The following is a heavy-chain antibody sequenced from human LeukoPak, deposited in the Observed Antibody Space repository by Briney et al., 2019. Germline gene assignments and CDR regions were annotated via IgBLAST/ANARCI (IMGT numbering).Heavy chain of an antibody. J-gene: IGHJ4*02. CDR2: IYHSGST. D-gene: IGHD6-13*01. CDR3: ASGGESSSPDY. Sequence: SETLSLTCTVSGYSISSGYYWGWIRQPPGKGLEWIGSIYHSGSTYYNPSLKSRVTISVDTSKNQFSLKLSSVTAADTAVYYCASGGESSSPDYLGQGTPVTVSS. CDR1: GYSISSGYY. V-gene: IGHV4-38-2*02.